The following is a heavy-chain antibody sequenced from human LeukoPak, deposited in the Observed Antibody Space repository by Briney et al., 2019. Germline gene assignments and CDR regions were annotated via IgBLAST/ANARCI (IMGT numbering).Heavy chain of an antibody. V-gene: IGHV1-69*13. CDR2: IIPIFGTA. CDR1: GGTFSSYA. D-gene: IGHD3-10*01. J-gene: IGHJ6*03. Sequence: RASVKVFCKASGGTFSSYAISWVRQAPGQGLEWMGGIIPIFGTANYAQKFQGRVTITADESTSTAYMELSSLRSEDTAVYYCARDRIAEDYGSGDYYYYMDVWGKGTTVTISS. CDR3: ARDRIAEDYGSGDYYYYMDV.